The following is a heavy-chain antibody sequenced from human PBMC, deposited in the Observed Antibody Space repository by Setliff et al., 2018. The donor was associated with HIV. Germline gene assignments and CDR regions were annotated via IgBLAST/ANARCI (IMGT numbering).Heavy chain of an antibody. J-gene: IGHJ4*02. V-gene: IGHV4-59*08. Sequence: PSETLSLTCTVSGDSISTDYWTWIRQPPGKGLEWIGYIYNSASTSYNPSLKSRVTISVDTSKNQFSLKLSSVTAADTAVYYCARHSPSDYWGQGTLLTVSS. CDR2: IYNSAST. CDR3: ARHSPSDY. CDR1: GDSISTDY.